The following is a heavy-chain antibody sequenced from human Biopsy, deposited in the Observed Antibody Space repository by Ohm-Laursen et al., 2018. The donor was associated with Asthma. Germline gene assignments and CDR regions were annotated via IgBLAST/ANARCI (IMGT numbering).Heavy chain of an antibody. CDR2: IKKDGSEK. D-gene: IGHD2-2*01. V-gene: IGHV3-7*01. CDR3: ARGGYCTSPTCPWGRYATDV. Sequence: GSLRLSCAASGFTFSSYWMSWVRQAPGKGLEWVANIKKDGSEKYYVDSVKRRFTISRDNAKNSLYLHMNSLRAEDTAVYYCARGGYCTSPTCPWGRYATDVWGQGTTVTVSS. J-gene: IGHJ6*02. CDR1: GFTFSSYW.